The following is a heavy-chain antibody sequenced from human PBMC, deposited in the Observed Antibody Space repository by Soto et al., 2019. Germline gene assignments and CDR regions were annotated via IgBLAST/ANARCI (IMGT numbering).Heavy chain of an antibody. CDR1: GGSISSGDYY. CDR2: IYYSGST. J-gene: IGHJ5*02. Sequence: PSETLSLTCTVSGGSISSGDYYWSWIRQPAGKGLEWIGYIYYSGSTYYNPSLKSRVTISVDTSKNQFSLKLSSVTAADTAVYYCARTVREWPNWSDPWGQGTLVTVSS. CDR3: ARTVREWPNWSDP. V-gene: IGHV4-30-4*01. D-gene: IGHD3-10*01.